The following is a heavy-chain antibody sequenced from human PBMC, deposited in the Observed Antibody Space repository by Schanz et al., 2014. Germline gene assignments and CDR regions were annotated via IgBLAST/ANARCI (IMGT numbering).Heavy chain of an antibody. Sequence: EVPLVASGGGWEQPGGSLRLSFAASGFTFSDYSIKWVPQAPGKGPEWGSCIRSSAPPIYYADSVKGRFTICRDNVKAGLYQQERSRRAYDAAVEYCSKALESCPGGRCSKGYFDYWGQGTLVTVSS. V-gene: IGHV3-48*01. J-gene: IGHJ4*02. CDR1: GFTFSDYS. CDR2: IRSSAPPI. CDR3: SKALESCPGGRCSKGYFDY. D-gene: IGHD2-8*02.